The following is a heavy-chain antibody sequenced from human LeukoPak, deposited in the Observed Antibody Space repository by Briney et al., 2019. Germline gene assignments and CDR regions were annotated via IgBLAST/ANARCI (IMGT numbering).Heavy chain of an antibody. J-gene: IGHJ3*02. CDR1: GFTFSSYA. V-gene: IGHV3-30-3*01. D-gene: IGHD3-3*01. CDR2: ISYDGSNK. Sequence: SGRSLRLSCAASGFTFSSYAMHWVRQAPGKGLEWVAVISYDGSNKYYADSVKGRFTISRDNSKNTLYLQMNSLRAEDTAVYYCAREPVWIFGVVTVHGAFDIWGQGTMVTVSS. CDR3: AREPVWIFGVVTVHGAFDI.